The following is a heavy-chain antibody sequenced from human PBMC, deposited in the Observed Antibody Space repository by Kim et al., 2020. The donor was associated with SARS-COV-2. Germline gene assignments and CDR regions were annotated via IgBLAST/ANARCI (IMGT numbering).Heavy chain of an antibody. CDR3: ARLGGAPFWYFDL. V-gene: IGHV5-10-1*01. D-gene: IGHD4-17*01. CDR1: GYSFTSYW. Sequence: GESLKISCKGSGYSFTSYWISWVRQMPGKGLEWMGRIDPSDSYTNYSPSFQGHVTISADKSISTAYLQWSSLKASDTTMYYCARLGGAPFWYFDLWGRGTLVTVSS. J-gene: IGHJ2*01. CDR2: IDPSDSYT.